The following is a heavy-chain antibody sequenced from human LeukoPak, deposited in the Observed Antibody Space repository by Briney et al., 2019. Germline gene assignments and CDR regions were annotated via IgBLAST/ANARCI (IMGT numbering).Heavy chain of an antibody. V-gene: IGHV3-74*01. Sequence: GGSLRLSCAASGFTFSSYWMNWVRQAPGKGLVWVSRIASDGSSTTYADSVKGRFSISRDNAKNTLYLQMNSLRVEDTAVYYCASTVSGYYYAFDYWGQGTLVTVSS. CDR3: ASTVSGYYYAFDY. CDR1: GFTFSSYW. J-gene: IGHJ4*02. D-gene: IGHD3-22*01. CDR2: IASDGSST.